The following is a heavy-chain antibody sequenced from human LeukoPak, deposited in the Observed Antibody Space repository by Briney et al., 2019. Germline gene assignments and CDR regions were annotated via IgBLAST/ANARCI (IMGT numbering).Heavy chain of an antibody. V-gene: IGHV3-23*01. J-gene: IGHJ5*02. CDR2: ISGSGGST. D-gene: IGHD1-7*01. Sequence: GGSLRLSCAASGFTFSSYAMSWVRQAPGKGLEWVSAISGSGGSTYYADSVKGRFTISRDNSKNTLYLQMNGLRAEDTAVYYCAKDPDWNYAGWFDPWGQGTLVTVSS. CDR1: GFTFSSYA. CDR3: AKDPDWNYAGWFDP.